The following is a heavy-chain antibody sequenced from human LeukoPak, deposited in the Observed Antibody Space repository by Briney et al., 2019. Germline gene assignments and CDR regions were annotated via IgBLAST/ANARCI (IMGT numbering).Heavy chain of an antibody. CDR2: GSDVGGLT. D-gene: IGHD5-12*01. CDR1: GFTFSTDA. J-gene: IGHJ4*02. Sequence: GGSLRLSCGASGFTFSTDAMSWVRQAPGKGVEWVSGGSDVGGLTFYPHSVQGRFTVSRNNSKNTLYLRMNSLRAEDPAIYYCTKIQILDDSGRWYAFWGQGTLVTVSS. V-gene: IGHV3-23*01. CDR3: TKIQILDDSGRWYAF.